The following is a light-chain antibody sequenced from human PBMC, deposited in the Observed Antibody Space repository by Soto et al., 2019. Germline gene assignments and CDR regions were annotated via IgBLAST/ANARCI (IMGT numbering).Light chain of an antibody. CDR2: HVT. CDR3: CSYTTSNTFV. Sequence: QSALTQPASVSGSLGQSITISCSETSSDVGAYNYVSWYQQYPGKAPKLMIYHVTDRPSGVSNRFSGSKSGNTASLTISGLQAEDEADYYCCSYTTSNTFVFGTGTKVTV. CDR1: SSDVGAYNY. J-gene: IGLJ1*01. V-gene: IGLV2-14*01.